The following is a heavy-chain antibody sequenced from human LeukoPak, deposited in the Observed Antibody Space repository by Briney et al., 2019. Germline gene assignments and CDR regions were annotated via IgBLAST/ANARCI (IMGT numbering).Heavy chain of an antibody. J-gene: IGHJ4*02. CDR3: ARVGYSNSYDY. CDR2: MNPNTGNA. D-gene: IGHD4-11*01. V-gene: IGHV1-8*03. CDR1: GYTFTNFA. Sequence: ASVKVSCKASGYTFTNFAINWVRQATGQGLEWMGWMNPNTGNAGYAQKLQDRVTITWDASISTAYMDLSSLRSEDTAVYYCARVGYSNSYDYWGQGTLVTVSS.